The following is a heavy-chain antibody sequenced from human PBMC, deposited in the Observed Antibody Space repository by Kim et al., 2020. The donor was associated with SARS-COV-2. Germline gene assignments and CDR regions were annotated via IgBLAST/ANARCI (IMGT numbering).Heavy chain of an antibody. V-gene: IGHV4-39*01. D-gene: IGHD3-16*02. CDR2: VHYSGTT. J-gene: IGHJ5*02. CDR3: VRLPTGYPNWFDP. Sequence: SETLSLTCTVSGGSISISSYHWGWLRQPPGKGLEWIVNVHYSGTTSYNPSLNRRVTISADTSKNQFSLRLTSVTAADTALYFCVRLPTGYPNWFDPWGLGTLVTVSS. CDR1: GGSISISSYH.